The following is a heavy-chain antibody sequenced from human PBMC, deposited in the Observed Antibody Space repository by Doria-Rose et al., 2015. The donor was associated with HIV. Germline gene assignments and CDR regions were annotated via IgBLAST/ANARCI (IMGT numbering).Heavy chain of an antibody. CDR3: ARIKSSRWYHKYYFDF. CDR1: GVSLSSPGMG. CDR2: IFSDDER. D-gene: IGHD6-13*01. J-gene: IGHJ4*02. Sequence: SGPVLVKPTETLTLTCTVSGVSLSSPGMGVSWIRQPPGKALEWLANIFSDDERSDNTALKSRLTISRGSSKRQVVLTMTDMDPVDTATYYCARIKSSRWYHKYYFDFWGQGTLVIVSA. V-gene: IGHV2-26*01.